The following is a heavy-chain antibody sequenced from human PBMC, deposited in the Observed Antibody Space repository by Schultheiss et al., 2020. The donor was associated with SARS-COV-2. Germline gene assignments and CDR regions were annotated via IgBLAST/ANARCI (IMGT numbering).Heavy chain of an antibody. J-gene: IGHJ5*02. D-gene: IGHD1-26*01. V-gene: IGHV4-38-2*02. CDR2: IYYSGST. Sequence: SETLSLTCAVSGYSISSGYYWGWIRQPPGKGLEWIGYIYYSGSTNYNPSLKSRVTISVDTSKNQFSLKLSSVTAADTAVYYCAREVGGRGLSWFDPWGQGTLVTVSS. CDR1: GYSISSGYY. CDR3: AREVGGRGLSWFDP.